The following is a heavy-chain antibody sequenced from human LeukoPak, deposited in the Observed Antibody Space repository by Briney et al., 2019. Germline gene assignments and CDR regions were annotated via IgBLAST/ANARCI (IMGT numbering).Heavy chain of an antibody. J-gene: IGHJ4*02. D-gene: IGHD4-17*01. V-gene: IGHV5-51*01. CDR1: GYSFSNYW. CDR2: IYPGDSDT. CDR3: ARRTNDNGDYRGSFGY. Sequence: GESLKISCKGPGYSFSNYWIGWVRQLPGKGLEWMGIIYPGDSDTRYSPSFEGQVTISVDKSITTVYLQWSSLKASDSAMYYCARRTNDNGDYRGSFGYWGQGTLVTVSS.